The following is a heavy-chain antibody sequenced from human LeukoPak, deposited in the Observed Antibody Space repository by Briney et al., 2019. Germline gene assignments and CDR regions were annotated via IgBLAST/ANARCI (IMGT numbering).Heavy chain of an antibody. J-gene: IGHJ4*02. CDR2: ISGSGGST. Sequence: GGSLRPSCAASGFTFSSYAMSWVRQAPGKGLEWVSAISGSGGSTYYADSVKGRFTISRDNSKNTLYLQMNSLRAEDTAVYYCAKVGFDWLSIERFDYWGQGTLVTVSS. CDR3: AKVGFDWLSIERFDY. D-gene: IGHD3-9*01. CDR1: GFTFSSYA. V-gene: IGHV3-23*01.